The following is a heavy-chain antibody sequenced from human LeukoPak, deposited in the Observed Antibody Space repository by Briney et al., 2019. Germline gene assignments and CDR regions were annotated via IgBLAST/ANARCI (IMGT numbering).Heavy chain of an antibody. CDR3: ARDVYDILTGRRGNWFDP. D-gene: IGHD3-9*01. CDR1: GGTFSSYA. J-gene: IGHJ5*02. CDR2: IIPILGIV. V-gene: IGHV1-69*04. Sequence: ASVKVSCKASGGTFSSYAISWVRQAPGQGLEWMGRIIPILGIVNYAQKFQGRVTITADKSTSTAYMELSSLRSEDTAVYYCARDVYDILTGRRGNWFDPWGQGTPVTVSS.